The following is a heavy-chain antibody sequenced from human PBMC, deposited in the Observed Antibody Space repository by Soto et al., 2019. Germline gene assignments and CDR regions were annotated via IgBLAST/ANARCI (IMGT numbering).Heavy chain of an antibody. CDR1: GFTFSSYG. J-gene: IGHJ3*01. D-gene: IGHD3-10*01. V-gene: IGHV3-30*18. CDR3: ANVTYGSGSADPFDL. CDR2: ISYDGSNK. Sequence: QVQLVESGGGVVQPGRSLRLSCAASGFTFSSYGMHWVRQAPGKGLEWVAVISYDGSNKYYADSVKGRFTISRDNSTTTLHLQLTRLRAEDTAVYYCANVTYGSGSADPFDLWGQGTIVTVSS.